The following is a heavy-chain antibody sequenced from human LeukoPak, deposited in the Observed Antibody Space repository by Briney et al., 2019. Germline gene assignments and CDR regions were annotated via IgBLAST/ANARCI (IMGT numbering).Heavy chain of an antibody. CDR3: AREGGRQWLVSGALDS. Sequence: SETLSLTCNISGGSISRTSYYWGWVRQPPGKTLEWIGSIYFSGSAYYNPSLNSRVAISGDTSKNQFSLNLTSVTAADTAVYYCAREGGRQWLVSGALDSWGQGTLVSVSS. V-gene: IGHV4-39*02. CDR1: GGSISRTSYY. J-gene: IGHJ5*01. CDR2: IYFSGSA. D-gene: IGHD6-19*01.